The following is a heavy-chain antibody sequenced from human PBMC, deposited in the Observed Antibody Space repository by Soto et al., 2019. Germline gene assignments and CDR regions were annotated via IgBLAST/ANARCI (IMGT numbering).Heavy chain of an antibody. V-gene: IGHV3-30*18. J-gene: IGHJ6*02. CDR3: AKSTMVRGVIIFHGMDV. D-gene: IGHD3-10*01. CDR1: GFTFSSYG. Sequence: QVQLVESGGGVVQPGRSLRLSCAASGFTFSSYGMHWVRQAPGKGLEWVAVISYDGSNKYYADSVKGRFTISRDNSKNTLYLQMNSLRAEDTAVYYCAKSTMVRGVIIFHGMDVWGQGTTVTVSS. CDR2: ISYDGSNK.